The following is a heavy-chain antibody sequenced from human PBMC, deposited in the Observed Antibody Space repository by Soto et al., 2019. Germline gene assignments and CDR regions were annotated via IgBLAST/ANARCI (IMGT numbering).Heavy chain of an antibody. V-gene: IGHV4-39*01. J-gene: IGHJ6*02. CDR2: IYYSGST. Sequence: SETLSLTCTVSGGSISSSSYYWGWIRQPPGKGLEWIGSIYYSGSTYYNPSLKSRVTISVDTSKNQFSLKLSSVTAADTAVYYCARHSDFCDYESYYYGMYVSGQRTTVTVSS. CDR1: GGSISSSSYY. CDR3: ARHSDFCDYESYYYGMYV. D-gene: IGHD4-17*01.